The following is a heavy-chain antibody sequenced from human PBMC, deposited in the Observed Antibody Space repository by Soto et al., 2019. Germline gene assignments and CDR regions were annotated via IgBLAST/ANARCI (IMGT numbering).Heavy chain of an antibody. Sequence: GGSLRLSCAASGFTVSSNYMSWGRPAPGEGLEWVSGIYSGGSTYYADFVKGRFTISRDNSKNMLDLQMNSLRAEDTAVYYCVRDGVGYRHFYGFHDYWSQGTLVTVSS. CDR2: IYSGGST. CDR3: VRDGVGYRHFYGFHDY. J-gene: IGHJ4*02. CDR1: GFTVSSNY. D-gene: IGHD3-10*01. V-gene: IGHV3-66*01.